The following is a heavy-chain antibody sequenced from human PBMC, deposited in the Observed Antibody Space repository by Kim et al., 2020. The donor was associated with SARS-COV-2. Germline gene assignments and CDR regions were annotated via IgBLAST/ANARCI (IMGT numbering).Heavy chain of an antibody. J-gene: IGHJ4*02. V-gene: IGHV1-2*04. CDR3: ARSSYYDILTGVFDY. Sequence: ASVKVSCKAFGYTFTGNYMHWVRQAPGQGLEWMGWINPNSGDTKYAQKFQGWVTMTRDTYINTAYMELSRLRSDDTAVYYCARSSYYDILTGVFDYWCQG. CDR2: INPNSGDT. D-gene: IGHD3-9*01. CDR1: GYTFTGNY.